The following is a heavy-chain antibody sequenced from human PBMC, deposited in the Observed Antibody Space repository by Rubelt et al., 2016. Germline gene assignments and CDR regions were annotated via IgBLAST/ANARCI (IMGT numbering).Heavy chain of an antibody. Sequence: QVQLVHSGAEVKKPGSSVKVSCKPFGGSFIISWVRQAPGQGLELLGGTSPVFGEADYAQRFRCRVMITADKPTSTDYMELSSLRSEDAAVYDCARDTVAGDTYYMDVWGKGTTVTVSS. D-gene: IGHD3-10*01. CDR3: ARDTVAGDTYYMDV. V-gene: IGHV1-69*06. CDR2: TSPVFGEA. J-gene: IGHJ6*03. CDR1: GGSFI.